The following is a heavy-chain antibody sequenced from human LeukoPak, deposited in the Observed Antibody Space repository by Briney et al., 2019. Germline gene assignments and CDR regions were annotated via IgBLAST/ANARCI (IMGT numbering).Heavy chain of an antibody. CDR3: AKGDSGSSRYYYYYMDV. CDR2: IGGSGGRI. V-gene: IGHV3-23*01. Sequence: GGSLRLSCAASGFTFSSYAMSWVRQAPGKGLEWVSAIGGSGGRIYYGASVKGRFTISRDNSKNTLNLQMNSLRAEDTAVYYCAKGDSGSSRYYYYYMDVWGKGTTVTISS. J-gene: IGHJ6*03. CDR1: GFTFSSYA. D-gene: IGHD3-22*01.